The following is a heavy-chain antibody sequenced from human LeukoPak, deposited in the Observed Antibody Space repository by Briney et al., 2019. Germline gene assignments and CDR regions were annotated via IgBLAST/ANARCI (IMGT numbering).Heavy chain of an antibody. J-gene: IGHJ4*02. CDR2: IKQDGSEK. Sequence: PGGSLRLSCAASGFTFTTNWMSWVRQAPGKGLEWVANIKQDGSEKYYVDSVKGRFTISRDNAKNSLYLQMSSLRAEDTALYYCATLPYCSSTSCYDYWGQGTLVTVSS. D-gene: IGHD2-2*01. V-gene: IGHV3-7*01. CDR1: GFTFTTNW. CDR3: ATLPYCSSTSCYDY.